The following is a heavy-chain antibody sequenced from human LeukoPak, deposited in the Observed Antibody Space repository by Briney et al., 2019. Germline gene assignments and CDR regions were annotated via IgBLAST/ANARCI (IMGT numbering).Heavy chain of an antibody. CDR2: ISAYNGNT. J-gene: IGHJ4*02. Sequence: GESLKISCKGSGYTFTSYGISWVRQAPGQGLEWMGWISAYNGNTNYAQKFQGRVTMTTDTSTSTAYMELRSLRSDDTAVYYCARDGYTIFGVVKQLPDYWGQGTLVTVSS. CDR1: GYTFTSYG. CDR3: ARDGYTIFGVVKQLPDY. D-gene: IGHD3-3*01. V-gene: IGHV1-18*01.